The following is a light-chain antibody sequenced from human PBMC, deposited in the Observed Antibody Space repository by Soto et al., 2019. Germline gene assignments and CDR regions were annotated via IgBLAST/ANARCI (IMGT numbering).Light chain of an antibody. CDR3: QQSHSITWT. CDR2: AAS. J-gene: IGKJ1*01. CDR1: LTISSY. Sequence: DIQMTQSPSSRSAFLGDRVTTTCRASLTISSYLNWYQQKSGKAPKLLISAASSLESGVPPRFSGSGSGTDFTLTITSLKNEDFATYDCQQSHSITWTFGQGTKVDIK. V-gene: IGKV1-39*01.